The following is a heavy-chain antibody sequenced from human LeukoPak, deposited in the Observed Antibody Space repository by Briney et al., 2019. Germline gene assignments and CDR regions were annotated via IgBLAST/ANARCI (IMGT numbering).Heavy chain of an antibody. J-gene: IGHJ4*02. CDR1: GFAVDEHA. V-gene: IGHV3-9*01. CDR2: IFLKSAGT. Sequence: GRSLRLSCAASGFAVDEHAMHWVRQVPGKGLEWVSGIFLKSAGTGYADSVKGRFTISRDNAKKSLYLQMNSLRPEDTAVYYCAKDIAIAAAGFDYWGQGTLVTVSS. CDR3: AKDIAIAAAGFDY. D-gene: IGHD6-13*01.